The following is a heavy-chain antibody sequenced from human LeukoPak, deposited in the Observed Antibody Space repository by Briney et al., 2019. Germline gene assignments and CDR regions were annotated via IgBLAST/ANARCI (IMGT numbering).Heavy chain of an antibody. V-gene: IGHV3-7*01. D-gene: IGHD6-13*01. CDR1: GFTFSSSW. CDR2: MNQDGSEI. CDR3: ARSDSSSWYSLHDY. J-gene: IGHJ4*02. Sequence: GGSLRLSCAASGFTFSSSWMAWVRQAPGKGLEWVANMNQDGSEIYHVDSVKDRFTISRDNAKKSLYLQMNSLRAEDTAVYYCARSDSSSWYSLHDYWGQGTLVTVSS.